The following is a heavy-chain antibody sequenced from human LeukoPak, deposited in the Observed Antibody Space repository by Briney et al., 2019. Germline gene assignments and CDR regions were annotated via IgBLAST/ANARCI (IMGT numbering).Heavy chain of an antibody. D-gene: IGHD3-10*01. CDR2: ISYDGSNK. CDR3: ARDEILWFGELFY. J-gene: IGHJ4*02. V-gene: IGHV3-30*04. Sequence: GGSLRLSCAASGFTFSSYAMHWVRQAPGKGLEWVAVISYDGSNKYYADSVKGRFTISRDNAKNSLYLQMNSLRAEDTAVYYCARDEILWFGELFYWGQGTLVTVSS. CDR1: GFTFSSYA.